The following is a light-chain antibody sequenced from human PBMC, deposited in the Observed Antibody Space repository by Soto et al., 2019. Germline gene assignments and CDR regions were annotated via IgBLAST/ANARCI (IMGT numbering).Light chain of an antibody. CDR1: NFNIGNNA. CDR3: AAWDDSLNGPV. Sequence: QSVLTQPPSVSAAPRQRVTISCSGSNFNIGNNAVNWYQQVPGRAPKLLIHFDDLVHSGISYRFSGSKSGTSASLAISELQSEDEAEYYCAAWDDSLNGPVFGGGTKVTVL. CDR2: FDD. J-gene: IGLJ3*02. V-gene: IGLV1-36*01.